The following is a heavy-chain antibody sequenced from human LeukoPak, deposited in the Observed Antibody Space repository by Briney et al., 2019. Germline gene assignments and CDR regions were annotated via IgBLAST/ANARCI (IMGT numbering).Heavy chain of an antibody. J-gene: IGHJ5*02. Sequence: GGSLRLSCAASGFTFSSYSMNWVRQAPGKGLEWVSSISSSSSYIYYADSVKGRFTISRDNAKNSLYPQMNSLRAEDTAVYYCASCSGGSCYPAYEFDPWGQGTLVTVAS. CDR2: ISSSSSYI. CDR3: ASCSGGSCYPAYEFDP. D-gene: IGHD2-15*01. V-gene: IGHV3-21*01. CDR1: GFTFSSYS.